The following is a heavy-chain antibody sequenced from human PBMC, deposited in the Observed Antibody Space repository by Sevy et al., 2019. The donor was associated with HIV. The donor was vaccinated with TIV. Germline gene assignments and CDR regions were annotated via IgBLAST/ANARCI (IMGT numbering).Heavy chain of an antibody. J-gene: IGHJ4*02. CDR2: IDYNGHI. D-gene: IGHD1-26*01. Sequence: SETLSLTCTVSGVSITSLYWNWIRQPPGKGLEWIANIDYNGHINYNPSLKSRVTLSLDTSKNQFSLRLSSVTAADTAMYYCAGENAWGRGYSWGQGTLVTVSS. CDR3: AGENAWGRGYS. V-gene: IGHV4-59*08. CDR1: GVSITSLY.